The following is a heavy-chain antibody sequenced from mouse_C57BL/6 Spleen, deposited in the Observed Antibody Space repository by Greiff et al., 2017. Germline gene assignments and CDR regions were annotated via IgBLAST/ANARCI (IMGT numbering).Heavy chain of an antibody. V-gene: IGHV5-17*01. J-gene: IGHJ4*01. D-gene: IGHD1-1*01. CDR3: EWGDYCSSYAMDY. CDR2: ISSGSSTI. Sequence: EVQGVESGGGLVKPGGSLKLSCAASGFTFSDYGMHWVRQAPEKGLEWVAYISSGSSTIYYADTVKGRFTISRDNAKNTLFLQMTSLRSEDTDMYSCEWGDYCSSYAMDYWGQGTSVTVSS. CDR1: GFTFSDYG.